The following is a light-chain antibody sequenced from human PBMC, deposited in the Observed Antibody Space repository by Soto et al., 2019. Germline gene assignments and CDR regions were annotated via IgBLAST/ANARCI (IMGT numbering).Light chain of an antibody. CDR1: QSVSSN. V-gene: IGKV3-15*01. J-gene: IGKJ4*01. Sequence: EILMTHSPGTLSVSPGERATHSCRASQSVSSNLAWYQQKPGQAPRLLIFGASTRATGIPARFSGSGSGTEFTLTISSLQSEDFAIYYCQHYNNRPLTFGGGTKVDIK. CDR2: GAS. CDR3: QHYNNRPLT.